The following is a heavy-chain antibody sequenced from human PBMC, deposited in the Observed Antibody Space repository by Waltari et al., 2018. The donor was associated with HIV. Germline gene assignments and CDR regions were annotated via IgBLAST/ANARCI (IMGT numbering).Heavy chain of an antibody. CDR2: ISSSSSYI. CDR1: GFPFRSYS. D-gene: IGHD3-9*01. Sequence: EVQLVESGGGLVKPGGSLRLSCSASGFPFRSYSMNWVRQAPGKGLEWVSSISSSSSYIYYADSVKGRFTISRDNAKNSLYLQMNSLRAEDTAVYYCARDISYYYGMDVWGQGTTVTVSS. CDR3: ARDISYYYGMDV. V-gene: IGHV3-21*01. J-gene: IGHJ6*02.